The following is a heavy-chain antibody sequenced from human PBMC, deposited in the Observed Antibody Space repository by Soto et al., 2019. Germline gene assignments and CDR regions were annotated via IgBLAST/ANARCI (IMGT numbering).Heavy chain of an antibody. CDR2: IYPGDSDT. CDR1: GYRFSSYW. Sequence: PGESLKISCKGSGYRFSSYWIAWVRQMPGKGLEWMGIIYPGDSDTRYSPSFQGQVTMSVDKSNNTAYLHWSSLKASDTAMYYCARQGINGAYYYYGMDVWGQGTTVTVSS. V-gene: IGHV5-51*01. CDR3: ARQGINGAYYYYGMDV. J-gene: IGHJ6*02. D-gene: IGHD2-8*01.